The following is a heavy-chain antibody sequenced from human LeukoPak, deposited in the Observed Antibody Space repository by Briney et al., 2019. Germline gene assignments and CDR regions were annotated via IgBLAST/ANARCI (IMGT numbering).Heavy chain of an antibody. CDR1: GFIFSRYG. CDR2: ISFDGNVQ. J-gene: IGHJ4*02. CDR3: SKEVEMVAATGNDY. V-gene: IGHV3-30*18. Sequence: GGSLRLSCAASGFIFSRYGMHWVRQAPGKGLEWVAVISFDGNVQYYADSVKGRFTISRDNSKNTLYLQMNSLRAEDTAVYYCSKEVEMVAATGNDYWGQGTLVTVSS. D-gene: IGHD2-15*01.